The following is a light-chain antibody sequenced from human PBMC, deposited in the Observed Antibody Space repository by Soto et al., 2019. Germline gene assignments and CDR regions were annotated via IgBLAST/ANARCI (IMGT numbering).Light chain of an antibody. V-gene: IGKV1-9*01. J-gene: IGKJ3*01. CDR3: QQLQRTPFT. CDR2: GAS. Sequence: QLTQSPSSLSASVGDRVTITCRASQDISRYLAWYQQRAGKAPKLLIYGASTLQSGVPSRFSGSGSGTVFTLTISSLQPEDFATYHCQQLQRTPFTFGPGTTVDV. CDR1: QDISRY.